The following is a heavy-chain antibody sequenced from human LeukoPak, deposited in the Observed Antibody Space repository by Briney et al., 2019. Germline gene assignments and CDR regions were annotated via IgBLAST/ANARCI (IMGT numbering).Heavy chain of an antibody. V-gene: IGHV4-4*07. D-gene: IGHD3-22*01. CDR1: GGSINNYY. Sequence: SETLSLTCTVSGGSINNYYWSWIRQPAGKGLEWVRRIYTTGSTDYNPSLESRVSISVDTSENLFSLHLVSVTAADTAVYYCARESKTYDGAGYYHDSWGQGTLVTVSS. J-gene: IGHJ4*02. CDR2: IYTTGST. CDR3: ARESKTYDGAGYYHDS.